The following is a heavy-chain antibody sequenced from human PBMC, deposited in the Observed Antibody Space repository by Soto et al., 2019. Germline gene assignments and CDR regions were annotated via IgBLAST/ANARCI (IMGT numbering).Heavy chain of an antibody. CDR2: ISCNNGNT. CDR1: GYTFTSYG. J-gene: IGHJ6*02. CDR3: ARDWEWVFPPVAYLQAMDV. Sequence: QVQLVQSGDEVKKPGASVKVSCQASGYTFTSYGVSWVRLAPGQGLEWMGWISCNNGNTNYAQKFQGRITMTRDTFTGTAYMERRSLRSDDTAVYFCARDWEWVFPPVAYLQAMDVWGQGTTVTVSS. V-gene: IGHV1-18*01. D-gene: IGHD3-3*01.